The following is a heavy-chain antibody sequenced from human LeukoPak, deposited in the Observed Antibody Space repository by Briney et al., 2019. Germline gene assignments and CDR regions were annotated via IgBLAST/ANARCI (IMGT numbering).Heavy chain of an antibody. V-gene: IGHV1-69*06. D-gene: IGHD2-21*01. J-gene: IGHJ5*02. CDR3: ARGSRLLPGEFDP. CDR2: IIPMFDTA. Sequence: SVKVSCKASGYTFTSYGISWVRQAPGQGLEWMGGIIPMFDTADFAQKFQGRVTITADTSTSTAYMQLSSLRSEDTAVYYCARGSRLLPGEFDPWGQGTLVTVSS. CDR1: GYTFTSYG.